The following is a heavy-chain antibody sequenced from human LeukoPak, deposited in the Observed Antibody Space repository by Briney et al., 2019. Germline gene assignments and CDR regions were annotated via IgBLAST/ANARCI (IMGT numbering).Heavy chain of an antibody. CDR3: ARPNLYSTSLDAFDI. V-gene: IGHV3-7*04. J-gene: IGHJ3*02. D-gene: IGHD2-8*01. CDR1: RFTSSDHC. Sequence: PGGSLRLSCAASRFTSSDHCMSWVLQAQGKGLEWVTNIKQDGSEKYYVESVKGRFTISRDNAKNSLYLQVNSLRAEDTAVYYCARPNLYSTSLDAFDIWGQGTMVTVSS. CDR2: IKQDGSEK.